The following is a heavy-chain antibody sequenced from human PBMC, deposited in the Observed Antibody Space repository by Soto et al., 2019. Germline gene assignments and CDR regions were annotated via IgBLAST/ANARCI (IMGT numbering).Heavy chain of an antibody. D-gene: IGHD3-22*01. CDR2: ITPMFGTA. CDR3: ARHFDYDSSGYYYAY. Sequence: ASVKVSCKASGGSFSRYTISWVRQAPGQGLEWMGGITPMFGTANYAQKFQGRVTITADESTSTAYMELSSLRSEDTAVYYCARHFDYDSSGYYYAYWGKGTVATVSS. CDR1: GGSFSRYT. J-gene: IGHJ4*02. V-gene: IGHV1-69*13.